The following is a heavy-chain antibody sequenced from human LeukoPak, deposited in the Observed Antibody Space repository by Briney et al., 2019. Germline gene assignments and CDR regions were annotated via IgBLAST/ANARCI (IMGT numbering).Heavy chain of an antibody. D-gene: IGHD5/OR15-5a*01. CDR3: ARTASPLPYWFDP. V-gene: IGHV1-69*05. Sequence: SVKVSCKSSGGAFSSYAISWVRQAPGQGLEWMGGIIPIFGTANYAQKFQGRVTITTDESTSTAYMELSSLRSEDTAVYYCARTASPLPYWFDPWGQGTLVTVSS. CDR1: GGAFSSYA. CDR2: IIPIFGTA. J-gene: IGHJ5*02.